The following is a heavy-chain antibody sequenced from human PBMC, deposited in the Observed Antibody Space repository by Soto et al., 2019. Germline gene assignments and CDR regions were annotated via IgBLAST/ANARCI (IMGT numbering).Heavy chain of an antibody. CDR2: IKQDGSKA. D-gene: IGHD3-3*02. V-gene: IGHV3-7*01. Sequence: XGSLRLSFVASGFAVWGDCKSWVRQAPGKGLEWVANIKQDGSKAQYLESVRGRFTISRDNSKSSVYLQMNSLRAEDTALYYCARHFYGGFSYGPGDSWGQGTLVTVSS. CDR3: ARHFYGGFSYGPGDS. CDR1: GFAVWGDC. J-gene: IGHJ5*01.